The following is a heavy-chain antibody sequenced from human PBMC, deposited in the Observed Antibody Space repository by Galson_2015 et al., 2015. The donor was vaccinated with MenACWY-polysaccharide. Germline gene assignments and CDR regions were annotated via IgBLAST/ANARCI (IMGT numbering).Heavy chain of an antibody. CDR1: GFSFSTYD. J-gene: IGHJ4*02. CDR2: IGTVGDT. Sequence: SLRLSCAASGFSFSTYDFHWVHQAAGKGLEWVSAIGTVGDTYYAGSVKGRFTISRENAKNSLYLQMNSLRAGDTAVYYCVREERGCPGGDCYLAPDYWGQGTLVTVST. V-gene: IGHV3-13*01. CDR3: VREERGCPGGDCYLAPDY. D-gene: IGHD2-21*02.